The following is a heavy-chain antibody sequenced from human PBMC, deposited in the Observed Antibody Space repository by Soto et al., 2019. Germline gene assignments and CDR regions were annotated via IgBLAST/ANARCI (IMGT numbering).Heavy chain of an antibody. D-gene: IGHD2-2*01. V-gene: IGHV1-18*01. CDR1: GYTFTSYG. J-gene: IGHJ6*02. Sequence: GASVKVSCKASGYTFTSYGISWGRQAPGQRLEWMGWISAYNGNSNYAQKYQGRVTMTTDTSTSTAYMELSSLRSDDTAVYYCARIADCSTTSCSFPSRFHVRGYYYYYGLDVWGQGTTVTVSS. CDR2: ISAYNGNS. CDR3: ARIADCSTTSCSFPSRFHVRGYYYYYGLDV.